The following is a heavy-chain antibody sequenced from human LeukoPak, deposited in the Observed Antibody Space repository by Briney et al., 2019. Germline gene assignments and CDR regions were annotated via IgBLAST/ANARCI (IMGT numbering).Heavy chain of an antibody. V-gene: IGHV1-2*06. CDR2: INPNSGGT. Sequence: ASVKVSCKASGYTFTGYYMHWVRQAPGQGLEWMGRINPNSGGTNYAQKFQGRVTMTRDTSISTAYMELSRLRSDDTAVYYCARSRGNWGFFDYWGQGTLVTVSS. D-gene: IGHD7-27*01. CDR1: GYTFTGYY. CDR3: ARSRGNWGFFDY. J-gene: IGHJ4*02.